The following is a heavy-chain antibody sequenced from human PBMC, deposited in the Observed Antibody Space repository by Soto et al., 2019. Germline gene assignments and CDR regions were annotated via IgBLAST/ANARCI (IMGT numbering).Heavy chain of an antibody. J-gene: IGHJ6*02. CDR3: AKDLFKVPVLRFLEWSDNYYGMDV. CDR1: GFTFSSYG. Sequence: SLRLSCAASGFTFSSYGMHWVRQAPGKGLEWVAVISYDGSNKYYADSVEGRFTISRDNSKNTLYLQMNSLRAEDTAVYYCAKDLFKVPVLRFLEWSDNYYGMDVWGQGTTVTVS. V-gene: IGHV3-30*18. CDR2: ISYDGSNK. D-gene: IGHD3-3*01.